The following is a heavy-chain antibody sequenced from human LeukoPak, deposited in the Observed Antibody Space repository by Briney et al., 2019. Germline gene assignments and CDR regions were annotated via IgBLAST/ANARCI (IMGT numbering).Heavy chain of an antibody. CDR2: IYSGGST. Sequence: GGSLRLSCAASGFTVSSNYMNWVRQAPGKGLQWVSVIYSGGSTYYADSVKGRFTISRDNSKNTLYLQMNSLRAEDTAVYYCARGPRTYYYDSSGYYLDYWGQGTLVTVSS. J-gene: IGHJ4*02. D-gene: IGHD3-22*01. CDR1: GFTVSSNY. V-gene: IGHV3-53*01. CDR3: ARGPRTYYYDSSGYYLDY.